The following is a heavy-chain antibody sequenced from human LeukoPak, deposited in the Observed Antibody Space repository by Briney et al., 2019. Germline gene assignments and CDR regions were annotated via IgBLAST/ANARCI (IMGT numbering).Heavy chain of an antibody. CDR2: ISSSGSTI. J-gene: IGHJ6*03. CDR1: GFTFSDYY. CDR3: ARLGRGSQWLVRDYYYYMDV. V-gene: IGHV3-11*04. D-gene: IGHD6-19*01. Sequence: PGGSLRLSCAASGFTFSDYYMSWIRQAPGKGLEWVSYISSSGSTIYYADSVKGRFTISRDNSKNTLYLQMNSLRAEDTAVYYCARLGRGSQWLVRDYYYYMDVWGKGTTVTISS.